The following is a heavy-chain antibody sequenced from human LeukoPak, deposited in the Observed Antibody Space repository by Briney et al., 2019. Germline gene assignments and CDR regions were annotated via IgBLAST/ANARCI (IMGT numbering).Heavy chain of an antibody. CDR1: GFTFSSYA. D-gene: IGHD5/OR15-5a*01. CDR3: ARSNDAFDI. J-gene: IGHJ3*02. Sequence: GGSLRLSXAASGFTFSSYAMSWVRQAPGKRLEWVSAISGSGGSTYYADSVKGRFTISRDNSKNMLYLQMNSLRAEDTAVYYCARSNDAFDIWGQGTMVTVSS. CDR2: ISGSGGST. V-gene: IGHV3-23*01.